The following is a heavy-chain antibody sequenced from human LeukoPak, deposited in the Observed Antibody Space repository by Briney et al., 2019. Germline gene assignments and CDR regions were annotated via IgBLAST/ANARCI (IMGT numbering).Heavy chain of an antibody. V-gene: IGHV4-59*01. J-gene: IGHJ4*02. CDR1: GGSISSYY. D-gene: IGHD3-10*01. CDR3: ASLSLVRYYFDY. CDR2: MYYSGNT. Sequence: SETLSLTCTVSGGSISSYYWSWIRQPPGKGLEWIGYMYYSGNTNYNPSLKSRVTISVDTSENQFSLKLSSLTAADTAVYYCASLSLVRYYFDYWGQGTLVTVSS.